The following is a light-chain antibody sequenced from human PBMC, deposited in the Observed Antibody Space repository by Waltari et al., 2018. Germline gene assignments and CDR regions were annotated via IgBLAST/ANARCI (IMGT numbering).Light chain of an antibody. CDR3: QQSYRTPLT. V-gene: IGKV1-39*01. CDR1: QSISNF. CDR2: DTS. Sequence: DIQLTQSPSSLSASAGDRVTITCRASQSISNFLNWYQQKPGKAPNHLIYDTSSLQSGVPSRFSGSGSGTDFTLTISSLQPEDFATYFCQQSYRTPLTFGGGTKVEIK. J-gene: IGKJ4*01.